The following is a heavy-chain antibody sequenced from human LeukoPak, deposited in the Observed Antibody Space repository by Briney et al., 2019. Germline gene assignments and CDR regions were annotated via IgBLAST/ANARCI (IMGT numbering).Heavy chain of an antibody. CDR3: ARGGHDSSGYYYHDAFDI. J-gene: IGHJ3*02. CDR1: GFTFSSYS. V-gene: IGHV3-21*01. D-gene: IGHD3-22*01. Sequence: PGGSLRLSCAASGFTFSSYSMNWVRQAPGKGLEWVSSISSSSSYIYYADSVKGRFTISRDNAKNSLYLQMNSLRAEDTAVYYCARGGHDSSGYYYHDAFDIWGQGTMVTVSS. CDR2: ISSSSSYI.